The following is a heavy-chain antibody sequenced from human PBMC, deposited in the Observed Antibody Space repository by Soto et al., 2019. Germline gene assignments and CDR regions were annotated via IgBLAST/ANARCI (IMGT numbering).Heavy chain of an antibody. Sequence: GGSLRLSCAASGFTFSSYAMSWVRQAPGEGLEWVSAISGSGGSTDYADSVKGRFTISRDNSKNTLYLQMNSLSGEDTAVYYCAKDRTIIPGSVNYYGMDVWGQGTTVTAP. CDR2: ISGSGGST. CDR3: AKDRTIIPGSVNYYGMDV. CDR1: GFTFSSYA. V-gene: IGHV3-23*01. J-gene: IGHJ6*02. D-gene: IGHD3-10*01.